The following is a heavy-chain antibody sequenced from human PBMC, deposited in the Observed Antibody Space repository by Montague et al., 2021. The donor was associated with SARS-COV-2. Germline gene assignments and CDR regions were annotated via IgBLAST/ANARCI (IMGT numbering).Heavy chain of an antibody. D-gene: IGHD3-9*01. CDR2: IDWDDDK. Sequence: PALVXPTQTLTLTCTFSGFSLSTSGMCVSWIRQPPGKALEWLALIDWDDDKYYSTSLKTRLTISKDTSKNQVVLTMTNMDPVDTATYYCARVMYDILTGYYIGFDYWGQGTLVTVSS. CDR3: ARVMYDILTGYYIGFDY. J-gene: IGHJ4*02. CDR1: GFSLSTSGMC. V-gene: IGHV2-70*01.